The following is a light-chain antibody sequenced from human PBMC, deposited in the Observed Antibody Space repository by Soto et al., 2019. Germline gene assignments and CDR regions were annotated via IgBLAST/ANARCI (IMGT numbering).Light chain of an antibody. CDR3: QHYNSYSEA. Sequence: DIQMTQSPSSLSASVGDRFTITCRASQYIGDFLNWYQQTPGKAPKLLIYAASSLQSGVPSRFSGSGSGTEFTLTISSLQPDDFATYYCQHYNSYSEAFGQGTKVDIK. CDR1: QYIGDF. CDR2: AAS. V-gene: IGKV1-5*01. J-gene: IGKJ1*01.